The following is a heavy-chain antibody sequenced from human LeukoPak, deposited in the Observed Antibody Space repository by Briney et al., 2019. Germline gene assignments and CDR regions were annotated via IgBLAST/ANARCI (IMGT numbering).Heavy chain of an antibody. Sequence: PSETLSLTCAVYGGSFSGYYWSWIRQPPGKGLEWIGYIYYSGSTNYNPSLKSRVTISVDTSKNQFSLKLSSVTAADTAVYYCARFNWNLYYFDYWGQGTLVTVSS. CDR2: IYYSGST. D-gene: IGHD1-7*01. CDR3: ARFNWNLYYFDY. CDR1: GGSFSGYY. V-gene: IGHV4-59*01. J-gene: IGHJ4*02.